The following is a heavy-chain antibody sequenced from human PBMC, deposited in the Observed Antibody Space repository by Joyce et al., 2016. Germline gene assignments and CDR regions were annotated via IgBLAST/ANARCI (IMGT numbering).Heavy chain of an antibody. CDR2: IQYTGRP. V-gene: IGHV4-31*03. CDR1: GGSIISSGYF. J-gene: IGHJ4*02. D-gene: IGHD3/OR15-3a*01. CDR3: ARGNIFGLVLPPDFDY. Sequence: QVQLRESGPGVVKASQTLSLTCTVSGGSIISSGYFWSWIRQHPGKGLEWIGSIQYTGRPYYSPSLKSRLTISVDTSQNHFSLKLRSVTAADTAVYYCARGNIFGLVLPPDFDYWGQGTLVTVSS.